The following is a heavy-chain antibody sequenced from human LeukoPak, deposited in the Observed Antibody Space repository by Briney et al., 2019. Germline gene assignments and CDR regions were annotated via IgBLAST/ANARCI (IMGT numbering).Heavy chain of an antibody. CDR2: ISDSGGSR. J-gene: IGHJ4*02. V-gene: IGHV3-23*01. CDR1: GFTFSNYA. Sequence: PGGSLRLSCAASGFTFSNYAMSWVRQAPGKGLQWVAGISDSGGSRYYAGSVKGRFTISRDNSKNTLYLQMNSLRAEDTAVYYCAKVRSSGYSYGLLDYWGQGTLVTVSS. D-gene: IGHD5-18*01. CDR3: AKVRSSGYSYGLLDY.